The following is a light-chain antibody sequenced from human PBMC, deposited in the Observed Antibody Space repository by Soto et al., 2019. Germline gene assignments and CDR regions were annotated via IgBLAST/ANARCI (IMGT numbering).Light chain of an antibody. V-gene: IGKV3-11*01. CDR3: HQHSNWPLT. Sequence: EIVLTQCPDTLSLSPGERATLSYRASQSVGTSLAWYQQKPGQAPSLLISDVSNRATGIPARFSGSGSRTDFTLSISSLEPEDFAVYYCHQHSNWPLTFGGGTKVDIK. J-gene: IGKJ4*01. CDR2: DVS. CDR1: QSVGTS.